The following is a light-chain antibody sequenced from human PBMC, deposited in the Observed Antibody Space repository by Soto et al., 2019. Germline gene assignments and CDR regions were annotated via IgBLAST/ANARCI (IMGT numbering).Light chain of an antibody. Sequence: QSVLTQPTSASETPGQRVTISCSGSSSNIGSNYVYWYQQLPGTAPKVLIYRNNQRPSGVPDRFSGSKSGTSASLTISGLRSDDEADYYCAAWDHSLSGRVFGTGTKVTVL. CDR1: SSNIGSNY. CDR3: AAWDHSLSGRV. CDR2: RNN. J-gene: IGLJ1*01. V-gene: IGLV1-47*01.